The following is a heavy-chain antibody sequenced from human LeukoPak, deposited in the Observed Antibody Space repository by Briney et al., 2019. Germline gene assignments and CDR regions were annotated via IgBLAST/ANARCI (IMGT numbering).Heavy chain of an antibody. V-gene: IGHV1-18*01. CDR1: GYTFNTSG. Sequence: DSVKVSCKASGYTFNTSGVSWVRQAPGQGLEWMGWISAYNGNTNYAVKLQGRVTMTTDTSTSTAYMELRSLRSDDTAVYYCARDEGSVIYNSGGYGRVDAFDIWGQGTLVTVSS. CDR3: ARDEGSVIYNSGGYGRVDAFDI. D-gene: IGHD3-22*01. CDR2: ISAYNGNT. J-gene: IGHJ3*02.